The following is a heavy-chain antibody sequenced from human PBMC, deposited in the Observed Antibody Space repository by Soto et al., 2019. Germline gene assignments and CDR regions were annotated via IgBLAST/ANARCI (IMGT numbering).Heavy chain of an antibody. J-gene: IGHJ4*02. CDR2: IGPESGAT. D-gene: IGHD1-26*01. Sequence: GASVKVSCKASGYTFTGHYIHWVRQAPEQGPEWMGEIGPESGATRYAQKFQGRVTMTRDTSITTVYMELKNLSPDDTAVYYCGRGRSGQIVVFYWGQGTPVTVS. CDR1: GYTFTGHY. CDR3: GRGRSGQIVVFY. V-gene: IGHV1-2*02.